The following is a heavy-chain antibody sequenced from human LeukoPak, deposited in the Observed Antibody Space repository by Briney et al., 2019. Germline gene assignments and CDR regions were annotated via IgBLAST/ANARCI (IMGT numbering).Heavy chain of an antibody. J-gene: IGHJ5*02. CDR3: ARVIRGIWFDP. Sequence: SQTLSLTCAVSGGSISSGGYSWSWIRQPPGKGLEWIGYIYHSGSTYYNPSLKSRVTISVDRSKNQFSLKLSSVTAADTAVYYCARVIRGIWFDPWGQGTLVTVS. CDR1: GGSISSGGYS. CDR2: IYHSGST. D-gene: IGHD3-16*01. V-gene: IGHV4-30-2*01.